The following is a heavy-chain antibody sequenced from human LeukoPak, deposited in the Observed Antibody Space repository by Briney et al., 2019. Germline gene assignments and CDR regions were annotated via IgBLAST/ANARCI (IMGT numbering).Heavy chain of an antibody. CDR3: ASQRGYSYDIDN. V-gene: IGHV4-59*01. D-gene: IGHD5-18*01. CDR1: GASISSYY. CDR2: IYYSGYT. Sequence: SETLSLTCTVSGASISSYYWSWIRQPPGEGLEWIGYIYYSGYTNYNPTLQSRVTISVDPSKNQFSLKLSAVTAADTAVYYCASQRGYSYDIDNWGQGTLVTVSS. J-gene: IGHJ4*02.